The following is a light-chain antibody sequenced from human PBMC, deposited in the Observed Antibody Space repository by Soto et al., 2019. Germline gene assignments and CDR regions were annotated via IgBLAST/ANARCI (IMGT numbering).Light chain of an antibody. Sequence: EVVLTQSPGTLSLSPGERATLSCRASQSVSSSYLAWYQQKLGQAPRLLIYGASNRATGIPDRFSGSGSGTDFTLTISRLEPEDFAVYYCQQYGNSPVTLGGGTKVDIK. CDR2: GAS. CDR1: QSVSSSY. CDR3: QQYGNSPVT. V-gene: IGKV3-20*01. J-gene: IGKJ4*01.